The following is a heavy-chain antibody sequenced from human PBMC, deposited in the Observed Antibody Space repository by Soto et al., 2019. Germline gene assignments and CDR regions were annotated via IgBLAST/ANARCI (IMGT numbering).Heavy chain of an antibody. V-gene: IGHV3-15*07. CDR1: GFTFSNAW. J-gene: IGHJ4*02. CDR2: IKSKTDGGTT. Sequence: GGSLRLSCAASGFTFSNAWMNWVRQAPGKGLEWVGRIKSKTDGGTTDYAAPVKGRFTISRDDSKNTLYLQMNSLKTEDTAVYYCTTDGLSLDYHDSSGYVGYWGQGTLVTVSS. CDR3: TTDGLSLDYHDSSGYVGY. D-gene: IGHD3-22*01.